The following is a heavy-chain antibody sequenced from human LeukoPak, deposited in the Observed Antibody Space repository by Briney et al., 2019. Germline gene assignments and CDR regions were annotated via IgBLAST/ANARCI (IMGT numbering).Heavy chain of an antibody. V-gene: IGHV3-30*04. J-gene: IGHJ4*02. CDR2: ISYDGSNK. CDR1: GFTFSSYA. Sequence: TGGSLRLSCAASGFTFSSYAMHWVRQAPGKGLEWVAVISYDGSNKYYADSVKSRFTISRDNFKNTLYLQMNSPRAEDTAAYYCAKDGNWARFENGGQGTLVTVSS. CDR3: AKDGNWARFEN. D-gene: IGHD7-27*01.